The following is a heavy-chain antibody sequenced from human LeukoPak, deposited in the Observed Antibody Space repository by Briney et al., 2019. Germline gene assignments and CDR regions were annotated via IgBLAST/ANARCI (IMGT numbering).Heavy chain of an antibody. CDR3: AREAAFDI. CDR1: GFTFSSYP. Sequence: GGSLRLSCAASGFTFSSYPMNWVRQAPGKGLEWVSSIISSSTYTFYADSVKGRFTISRDNAKNSLYLQMNSLRAEDTAVYYCAREAAFDIWGQGTLIPVSS. J-gene: IGHJ3*02. V-gene: IGHV3-21*06. CDR2: IISSSTYT.